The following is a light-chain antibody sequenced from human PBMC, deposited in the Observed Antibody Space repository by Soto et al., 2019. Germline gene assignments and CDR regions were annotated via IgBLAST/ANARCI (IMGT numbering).Light chain of an antibody. CDR2: GTS. CDR1: HSVSTTD. CDR3: QHYESSVWT. V-gene: IGKV3-20*01. J-gene: IGKJ1*01. Sequence: EIVLTQSPGTLSLSPGETATLSCGASHSVSTTDLAWYQQKPGQPPRLLIYGTSNRATGIPARFRGSGSGTDFTLTIISLDPKDFAVYYCQHYESSVWTFGQGTKVVFK.